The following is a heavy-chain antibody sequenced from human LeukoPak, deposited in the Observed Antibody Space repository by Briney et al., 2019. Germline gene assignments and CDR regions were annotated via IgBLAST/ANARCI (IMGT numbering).Heavy chain of an antibody. Sequence: ASVKVSCKASGYTFTSYDINLVRQATGQGLEWMGWMNPNSGNTAYAQKFQGRVTMTRDTSINTAYMELSSLISEDTAVYYCAKTGSWTANWFDPWGQGTLVTVSS. D-gene: IGHD6-13*01. J-gene: IGHJ5*02. V-gene: IGHV1-8*02. CDR1: GYTFTSYD. CDR3: AKTGSWTANWFDP. CDR2: MNPNSGNT.